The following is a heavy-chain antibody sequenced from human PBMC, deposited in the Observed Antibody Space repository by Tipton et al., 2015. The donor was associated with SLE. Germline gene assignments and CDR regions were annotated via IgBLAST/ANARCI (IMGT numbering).Heavy chain of an antibody. CDR2: IYYRGSI. Sequence: SLRLSCTVSEGSISSGGYYWGWIRQPPGKGLAWIASIYYRGSIYFNPSLESRVTMSVDTSKNQFSLKLSSLTAADTAVYYCARRVGNWYFDLWGRGTLVTVSS. CDR3: ARRVGNWYFDL. V-gene: IGHV4-39*07. CDR1: EGSISSGGYY. J-gene: IGHJ2*01. D-gene: IGHD2-2*01.